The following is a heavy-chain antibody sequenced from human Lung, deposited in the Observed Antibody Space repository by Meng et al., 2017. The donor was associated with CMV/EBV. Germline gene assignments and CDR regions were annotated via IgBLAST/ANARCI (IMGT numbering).Heavy chain of an antibody. CDR2: LYSSGST. J-gene: IGHJ2*01. CDR3: ARDSNWYFDL. V-gene: IGHV4-61*02. Sequence: QVRLPEPGPGLVIPSQTLSLTCSISVGSLGSGSYFWSSIRQPAGKGLEWIGGLYSSGSTTYNPSLKSRVTISADTSKNQFFLKLSSVTAADTAEYYCARDSNWYFDLWGRGTLVTVSS. CDR1: VGSLGSGSYF.